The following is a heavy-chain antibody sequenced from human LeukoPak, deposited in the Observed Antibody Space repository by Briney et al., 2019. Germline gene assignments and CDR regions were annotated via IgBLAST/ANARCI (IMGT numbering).Heavy chain of an antibody. V-gene: IGHV1-8*01. CDR3: ARGHDSSPTQEFDY. CDR1: GYTFTGYD. CDR2: MNPNSGNT. Sequence: ASVKVSCKASGYTFTGYDINWVRQATGQGLEWMGWMNPNSGNTGYAQKLQGRVTMTTDTSTSTAYMELRSLRSDDTAVYYCARGHDSSPTQEFDYWGQGTLVTVSS. J-gene: IGHJ4*02. D-gene: IGHD3-22*01.